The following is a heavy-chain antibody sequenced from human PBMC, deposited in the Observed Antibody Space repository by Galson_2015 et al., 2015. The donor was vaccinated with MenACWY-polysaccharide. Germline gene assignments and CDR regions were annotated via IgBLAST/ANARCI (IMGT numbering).Heavy chain of an antibody. J-gene: IGHJ3*01. D-gene: IGHD3-10*02. CDR2: IQYDGSQK. CDR3: AREGSRIVFHAFDD. Sequence: SLRLSCAASGLKFRGSGMHWVRQAPGKGLEWVAVIQYDGSQKQYIDSVKGRSTISRDNSKNTLYLEMNSLRAEDTALYYCAREGSRIVFHAFDDWGQGTMGTVSS. V-gene: IGHV3-33*01. CDR1: GLKFRGSG.